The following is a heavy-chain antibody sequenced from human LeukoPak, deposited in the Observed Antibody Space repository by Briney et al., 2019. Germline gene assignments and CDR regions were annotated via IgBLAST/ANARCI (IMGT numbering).Heavy chain of an antibody. CDR3: STLFYN. Sequence: GGSLRLSCAASGFTFSSYAMSWVRQAPGRGLEWVAVISNDGNNKYYTDSVKGRFTISRDNSKNTLFLQMNSLTAEDTAVYYCSTLFYNWGQGTLVTVSS. CDR1: GFTFSSYA. J-gene: IGHJ4*02. V-gene: IGHV3-30*03. CDR2: ISNDGNNK.